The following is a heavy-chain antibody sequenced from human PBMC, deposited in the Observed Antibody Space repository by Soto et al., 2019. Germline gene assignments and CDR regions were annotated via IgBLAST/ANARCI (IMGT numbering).Heavy chain of an antibody. CDR1: GYTLTDYY. J-gene: IGHJ6*02. D-gene: IGHD1-26*01. V-gene: IGHV1-2*02. CDR3: ARSSGSYSYYGMDV. Sequence: QVQLAQSGAEVKKPGASVKFSCKASGYTLTDYYIHWVRQAPGRGLGRMRWINPKTGDTYSAQNFQGRVTTTRDTSIDTGYMELSRLQSDDTAVYYCARSSGSYSYYGMDVWGQGTTLTVSS. CDR2: INPKTGDT.